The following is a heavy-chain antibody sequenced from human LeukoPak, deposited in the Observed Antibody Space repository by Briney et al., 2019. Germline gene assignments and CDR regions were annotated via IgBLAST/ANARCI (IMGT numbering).Heavy chain of an antibody. Sequence: SETLSLTCTVSGGSISSYYWSWIRQPPGKGLEWIGYIYYSGSTNYNPSLKSRVTISVDTSKNQFSLKLSAVTAADTAVYYCASGYSYGYFDYWGQGTLVTVSS. CDR2: IYYSGST. V-gene: IGHV4-59*01. J-gene: IGHJ4*02. CDR3: ASGYSYGYFDY. CDR1: GGSISSYY. D-gene: IGHD5-18*01.